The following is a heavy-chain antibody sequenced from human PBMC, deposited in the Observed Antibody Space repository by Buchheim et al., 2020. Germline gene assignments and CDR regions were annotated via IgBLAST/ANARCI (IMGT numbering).Heavy chain of an antibody. D-gene: IGHD3-22*01. V-gene: IGHV3-30-3*01. Sequence: VQLVESGGGLVQPGGSLRLSCAASGFTFSSYAMHWVRQAPGKGLEWVAVISYDGSNKYYADSVKGRFTISRDNSKNTLYLQMNSLRAEDTAVYYCARDLSYYYDSSGYYSVLLDYWGQGTL. CDR2: ISYDGSNK. CDR3: ARDLSYYYDSSGYYSVLLDY. J-gene: IGHJ4*02. CDR1: GFTFSSYA.